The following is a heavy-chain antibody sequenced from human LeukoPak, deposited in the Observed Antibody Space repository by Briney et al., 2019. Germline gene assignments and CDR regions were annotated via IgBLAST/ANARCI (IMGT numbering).Heavy chain of an antibody. CDR3: AKEDSN. CDR1: GFIFSNYG. CDR2: IPKDGINK. Sequence: GGSLRLSCTTSGFIFSNYGFHWVRQAPGKGLEWVALIRNDIPKDGINKYYADSVRGRFTISRDNSKNTVYLQMNSLRVADTAMYYCAKEDSNWGQGTLVTVSS. V-gene: IGHV3-30*02. D-gene: IGHD6-13*01. J-gene: IGHJ4*02.